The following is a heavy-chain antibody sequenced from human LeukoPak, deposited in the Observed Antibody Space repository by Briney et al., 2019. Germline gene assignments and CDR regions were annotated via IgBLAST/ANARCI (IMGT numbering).Heavy chain of an antibody. CDR3: ARHVHRTELMGDY. CDR1: GYSFTTYW. CDR2: IYPGDSDT. Sequence: GESLKISCKGSGYSFTTYWIGWVRQMPGKGLEWMGIIYPGDSDTRYSQSFQGQVTISADKSISTVYLQWSSLKASDTAMNYCARHVHRTELMGDYWGQGTLVTVSS. J-gene: IGHJ4*02. V-gene: IGHV5-51*01. D-gene: IGHD1-14*01.